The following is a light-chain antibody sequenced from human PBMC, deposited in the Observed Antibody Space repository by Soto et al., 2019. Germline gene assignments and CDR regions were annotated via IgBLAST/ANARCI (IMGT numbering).Light chain of an antibody. J-gene: IGKJ1*01. V-gene: IGKV1-5*03. CDR3: QQYNSWT. CDR1: QSISSW. CDR2: KAY. Sequence: DIQMTQSPSTLSASVGDRVTITCRASQSISSWLAWYQQKPGKAPKLLIYKAYSLESGVPSRFRGSGSGTEFTLTISSLQPDDFATYYCQQYNSWTFGQGPKVEIK.